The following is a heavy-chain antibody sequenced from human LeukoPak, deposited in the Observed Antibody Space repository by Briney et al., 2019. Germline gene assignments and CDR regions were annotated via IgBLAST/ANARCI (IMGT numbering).Heavy chain of an antibody. J-gene: IGHJ3*02. V-gene: IGHV4-4*02. CDR1: GGSISSSNW. D-gene: IGHD4-23*01. Sequence: SETLSLTCAVSGGSISSSNWWSWVRQPPGKGLEWIGEIYHSGSINYNPSLKSRVTISVDKSKNQFSLKLSSVTAADTAVYYCARGEADVVTPSEAFDIWGQGTMVTVSS. CDR2: IYHSGSI. CDR3: ARGEADVVTPSEAFDI.